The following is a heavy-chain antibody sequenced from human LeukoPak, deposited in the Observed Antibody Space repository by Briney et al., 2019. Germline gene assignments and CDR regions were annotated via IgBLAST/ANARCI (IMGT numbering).Heavy chain of an antibody. Sequence: TSETLSLTCTVSGGSISSYYWSWIRQPPGKGLEWIGYIYYSGTTNYNPSLKSRVTISVDTSKNQFSLKLSSVTAADTAVYYCARVQVVPAATQHFDYWGQGTLVTVSS. CDR3: ARVQVVPAATQHFDY. CDR1: GGSISSYY. D-gene: IGHD2-2*01. V-gene: IGHV4-59*01. CDR2: IYYSGTT. J-gene: IGHJ4*02.